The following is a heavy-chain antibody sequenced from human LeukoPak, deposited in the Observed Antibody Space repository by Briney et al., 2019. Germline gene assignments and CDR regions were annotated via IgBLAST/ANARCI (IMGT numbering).Heavy chain of an antibody. CDR3: ARHSWHIYSCYDNYFDY. CDR1: GGSVSSSSYY. Sequence: PSETLSLTCTVSGGSVSSSSYYWGWIRQPPGKGLEWIGSIYYSGSTYYNPSLKSRVTISVHTTKNHFSLHLSSVTAADTAVYYCARHSWHIYSCYDNYFDYWGQGTLVTVSS. V-gene: IGHV4-39*01. CDR2: IYYSGST. D-gene: IGHD5-12*01. J-gene: IGHJ4*02.